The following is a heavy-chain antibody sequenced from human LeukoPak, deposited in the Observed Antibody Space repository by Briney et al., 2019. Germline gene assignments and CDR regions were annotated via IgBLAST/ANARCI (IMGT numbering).Heavy chain of an antibody. Sequence: PGGSLRLSCAASGFTFSSYAMSWVRPAPGRGLEWVSAISGSGGSTYYADSVKGRFIISRDNSKNTLYLQMNSLRAEDTAVHYCANELLRGVNWFDPWGQATLATV. CDR3: ANELLRGVNWFDP. D-gene: IGHD3-10*01. J-gene: IGHJ5*02. CDR1: GFTFSSYA. CDR2: ISGSGGST. V-gene: IGHV3-23*01.